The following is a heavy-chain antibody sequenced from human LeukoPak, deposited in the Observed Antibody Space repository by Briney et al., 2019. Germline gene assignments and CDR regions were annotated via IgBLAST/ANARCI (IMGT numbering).Heavy chain of an antibody. CDR2: ISGSGVI. D-gene: IGHD3-10*01. Sequence: SETLSLTCTVSGGPITTYYLSWIRQSAGMGLEWIGRISGSGVITYNPSLKSRVTMSVDTSKNQFSLKLSSVTAADTAVYYCARDGTPFMVRGVNPYYYYYMDVWGKGTTVTISS. J-gene: IGHJ6*03. CDR3: ARDGTPFMVRGVNPYYYYYMDV. V-gene: IGHV4-4*07. CDR1: GGPITTYY.